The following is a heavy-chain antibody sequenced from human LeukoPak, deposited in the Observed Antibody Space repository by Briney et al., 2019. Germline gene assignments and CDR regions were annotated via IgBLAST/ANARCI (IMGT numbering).Heavy chain of an antibody. D-gene: IGHD6-13*01. CDR2: ISSSSSYI. V-gene: IGHV3-21*01. CDR1: GFTFSSYS. CDR3: ASTGPWKYSSSLTGY. J-gene: IGHJ4*02. Sequence: GGSLRLSCAASGFTFSSYSMNWVRQAPGKGLEWVSSISSSSSYIYYADSVKGRFTISRDNAKNSLYLQMNSLRAEDTAVYYCASTGPWKYSSSLTGYWGQGTLVTVSS.